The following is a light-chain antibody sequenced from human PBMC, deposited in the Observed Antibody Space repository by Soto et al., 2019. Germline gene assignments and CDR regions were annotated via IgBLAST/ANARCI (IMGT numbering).Light chain of an antibody. J-gene: IGLJ3*02. CDR1: SSDVGGYNY. V-gene: IGLV2-11*01. CDR3: CSSAGSYTSV. Sequence: QSALTQPRSVSGSPGQSVTISCTGTSSDVGGYNYVSWYQQHPGKAPKLMIYDVSKWPSGVPDRFSGSKSGNTASLTISGLQAEDEADYYCCSSAGSYTSVFGGGTKLTVL. CDR2: DVS.